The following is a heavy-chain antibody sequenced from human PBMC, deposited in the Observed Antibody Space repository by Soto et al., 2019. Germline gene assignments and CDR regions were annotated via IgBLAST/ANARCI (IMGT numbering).Heavy chain of an antibody. CDR3: AHSRGAGNSPTLDY. CDR1: GFSLSNGRMG. D-gene: IGHD6-13*01. V-gene: IGHV2-26*03. Sequence: SGPTLVNPTETLTLTCTISGFSLSNGRMGVSWIRQSPGKALEWLAHIFSDAERSYSSSMQSRLTISTDTSGTQVVLSMTNMDPVDTGTYSCAHSRGAGNSPTLDYWGHGILVTVSS. CDR2: IFSDAER. J-gene: IGHJ4*01.